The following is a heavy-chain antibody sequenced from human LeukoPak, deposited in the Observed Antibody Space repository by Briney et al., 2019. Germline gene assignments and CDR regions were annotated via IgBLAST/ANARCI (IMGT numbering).Heavy chain of an antibody. V-gene: IGHV3-64*01. CDR3: ARRHFDWLLYLDY. CDR1: GFTFSSYA. J-gene: IGHJ4*02. CDR2: ISSNGGST. D-gene: IGHD3-9*01. Sequence: GGSLRLSCAASGFTFSSYAMHWVRQAPGKGLEYVSAISSNGGSTYYANSVKGRFTISRDNSKNTLYLQMGSLRAEDMAVYYCARRHFDWLLYLDYWGQGTLVTVSS.